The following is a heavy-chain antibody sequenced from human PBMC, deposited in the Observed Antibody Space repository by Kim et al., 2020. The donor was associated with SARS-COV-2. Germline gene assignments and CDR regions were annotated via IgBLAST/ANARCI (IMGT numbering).Heavy chain of an antibody. D-gene: IGHD6-6*01. V-gene: IGHV1-46*01. Sequence: YAQKSQGRVTMTRDTSTSTVYMELSSLRSEDTAVYYCARAIAAPYHYFDYWGQGTLVTVSS. J-gene: IGHJ4*02. CDR3: ARAIAAPYHYFDY.